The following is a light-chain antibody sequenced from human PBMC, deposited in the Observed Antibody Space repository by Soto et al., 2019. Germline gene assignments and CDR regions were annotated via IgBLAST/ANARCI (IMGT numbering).Light chain of an antibody. V-gene: IGKV3-15*01. CDR3: QKYNNWPLT. J-gene: IGKJ4*01. CDR2: GAS. CDR1: HSINSN. Sequence: VMTQSPATLSVSPGERATLSCRASHSINSNLAWYQQKPGQAPSLLIYGASTRAAGIPARFSGSGSGTEFTLTISSLQSEDFAVYYCQKYNNWPLTFGGGTKVDIK.